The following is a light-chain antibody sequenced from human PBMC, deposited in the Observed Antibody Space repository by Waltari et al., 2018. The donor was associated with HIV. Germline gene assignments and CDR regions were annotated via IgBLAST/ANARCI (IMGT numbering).Light chain of an antibody. CDR1: TSNIGADYD. V-gene: IGLV1-40*01. Sequence: QSVLTQPPSVSGAPGQRVTTPCTGSTSNIGADYDVHWYQQIPGTAPKLLISGNKNRPSGVPDRFSASKSGTSASLTITGLQAEDEADYFCQSYDITLSASVVFGGGTKLTVL. CDR2: GNK. CDR3: QSYDITLSASVV. J-gene: IGLJ2*01.